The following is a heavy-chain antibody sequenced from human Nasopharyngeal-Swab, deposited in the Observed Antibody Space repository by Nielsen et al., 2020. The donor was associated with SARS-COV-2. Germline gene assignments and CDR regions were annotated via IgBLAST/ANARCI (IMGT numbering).Heavy chain of an antibody. CDR3: AKVLGSSGYYFFDY. J-gene: IGHJ4*02. V-gene: IGHV3-23*01. Sequence: GVLKISCAASGFTFSSSAMSWVRQAPGKGLEWVSAISGSGGSTYYADSVKGRFTISRDNSKNTLYLQMNSLRAEDTAVYYCAKVLGSSGYYFFDYWGQGTLVTVSS. D-gene: IGHD3-22*01. CDR2: ISGSGGST. CDR1: GFTFSSSA.